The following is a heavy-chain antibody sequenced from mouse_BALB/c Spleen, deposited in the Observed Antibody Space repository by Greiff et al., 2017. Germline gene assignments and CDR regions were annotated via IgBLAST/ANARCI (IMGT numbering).Heavy chain of an antibody. Sequence: VQLQQSGAELVRPGALVKLSCKASGFNIKDYYMHWVKQRPEQGLEWIGWIDPENGNTIYDPKFQGKASITADTSSDTAYLQLSSLTSEDTAVYYCARCTTDYFDYWGQGTTLTVSS. J-gene: IGHJ2*01. V-gene: IGHV14-1*02. CDR2: IDPENGNT. D-gene: IGHD1-1*01. CDR1: GFNIKDYY. CDR3: ARCTTDYFDY.